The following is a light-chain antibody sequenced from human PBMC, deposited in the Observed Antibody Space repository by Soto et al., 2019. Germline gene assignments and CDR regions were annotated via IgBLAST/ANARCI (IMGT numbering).Light chain of an antibody. CDR2: YVK. CDR1: NIGGKG. V-gene: IGLV3-21*04. Sequence: SYELTQPPSLSLAPGKTARFPCGGNNIGGKGVFWYQQKPGQAPVLVIYYVKDRPSGIPERFSGSNSGDTATLTISRVEAGDEVDYYCQVWDSRGDHPGVFGGGTKLTVL. CDR3: QVWDSRGDHPGV. J-gene: IGLJ2*01.